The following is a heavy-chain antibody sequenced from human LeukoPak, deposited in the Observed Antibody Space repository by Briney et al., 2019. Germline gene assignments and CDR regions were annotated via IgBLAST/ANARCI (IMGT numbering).Heavy chain of an antibody. CDR2: ISSSSSYI. V-gene: IGHV3-21*01. Sequence: PGGSLRLSCAASGFTFSSYSMNWVRQAPGKGLEWISSISSSSSYIYYADSVKGRFTISRDHAKNSLYLQMNSLRAEATAVYYCARDLSIAVAGSFDYWGQGTLVTVSS. CDR3: ARDLSIAVAGSFDY. CDR1: GFTFSSYS. J-gene: IGHJ4*02. D-gene: IGHD6-19*01.